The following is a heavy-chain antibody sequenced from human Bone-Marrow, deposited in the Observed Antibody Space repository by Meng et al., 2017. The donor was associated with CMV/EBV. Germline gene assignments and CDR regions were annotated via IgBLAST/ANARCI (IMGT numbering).Heavy chain of an antibody. CDR3: VRESQYCSGDNCTVFYYYYYGMDV. D-gene: IGHD2-15*01. J-gene: IGHJ6*02. CDR2: ISSYSGNT. V-gene: IGHV1-18*01. Sequence: SWRRQAPGQWLEWMGSISSYSGNTSYAQKLQGRLTITTDTSARTAYMELRSLRSDDTAVYYCVRESQYCSGDNCTVFYYYYYGMDVWGQGTTVTVSS.